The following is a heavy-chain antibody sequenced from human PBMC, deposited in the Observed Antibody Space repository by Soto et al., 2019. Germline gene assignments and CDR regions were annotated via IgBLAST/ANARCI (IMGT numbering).Heavy chain of an antibody. CDR3: AKDPASYDILTGYSTDDAFDI. Sequence: PGGSLRLSCAASGFTFSSYAMSWVRQAPGKGLEWVSAISGSGGSTYYADSVKGRFTISRDNSKNTLYLQMNSLRAEDTAVYYCAKDPASYDILTGYSTDDAFDIWGQGTMVTVSS. D-gene: IGHD3-9*01. J-gene: IGHJ3*02. CDR2: ISGSGGST. CDR1: GFTFSSYA. V-gene: IGHV3-23*01.